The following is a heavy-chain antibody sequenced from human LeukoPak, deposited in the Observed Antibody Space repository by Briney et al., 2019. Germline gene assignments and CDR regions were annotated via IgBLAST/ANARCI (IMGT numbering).Heavy chain of an antibody. V-gene: IGHV3-7*03. Sequence: GGSLRLSCAASGLNFSSRWMNWVRQAPGQGLEWVASIKEDGSEKHYVDSVKGRFTISRDNGKNTVYLQMSSLRVDDTAVYYCAKAASSGWPSYYYGMDVWGQGTTVTVSS. D-gene: IGHD6-25*01. J-gene: IGHJ6*02. CDR2: IKEDGSEK. CDR1: GLNFSSRW. CDR3: AKAASSGWPSYYYGMDV.